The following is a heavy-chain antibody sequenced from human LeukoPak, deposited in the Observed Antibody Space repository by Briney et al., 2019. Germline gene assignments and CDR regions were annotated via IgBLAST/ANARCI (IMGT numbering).Heavy chain of an antibody. D-gene: IGHD3-10*01. V-gene: IGHV4-4*02. J-gene: IGHJ4*02. Sequence: PSETLSLTCAVSGGSISSSSWWSWVRQPPGKGLEWIGEIYHSGSTNYNPSLKSRVTISVDKSKNQFSLKLSSVTAADTAVYYCAGGFDYYGSGSYYKWGQGTLVTVSS. CDR2: IYHSGST. CDR3: AGGFDYYGSGSYYK. CDR1: GGSISSSSW.